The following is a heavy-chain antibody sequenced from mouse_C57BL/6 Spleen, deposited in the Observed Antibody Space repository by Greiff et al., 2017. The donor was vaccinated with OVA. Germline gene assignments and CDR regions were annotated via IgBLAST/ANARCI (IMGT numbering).Heavy chain of an antibody. D-gene: IGHD3-2*02. CDR1: GYTFTDYN. V-gene: IGHV1-18*01. CDR2: INPNNGGT. Sequence: EVQVVESGPELVKPGASVKIPCKASGYTFTDYNMDWVKQSHGKSLEWIGDINPNNGGTIYNQKFKGKATLTVDKSSSTAYMELRSLTSEDTAVYYCARWAQATWFAYWGQGTLVTVSA. CDR3: ARWAQATWFAY. J-gene: IGHJ3*01.